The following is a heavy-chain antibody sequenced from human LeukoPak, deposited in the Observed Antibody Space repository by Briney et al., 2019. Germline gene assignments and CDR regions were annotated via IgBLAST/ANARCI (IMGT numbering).Heavy chain of an antibody. CDR2: INHSGST. J-gene: IGHJ4*02. Sequence: SETLSLTCAVYGGSFSGYYWSWIRQPPGKGLEWIGEINHSGSTNYNPSLKSRVTISVDTSKNQFSLKLSSVTAADTAVYYCARAAVGARFFDYWGQGTLVTVSS. V-gene: IGHV4-34*01. CDR1: GGSFSGYY. CDR3: ARAAVGARFFDY. D-gene: IGHD1-26*01.